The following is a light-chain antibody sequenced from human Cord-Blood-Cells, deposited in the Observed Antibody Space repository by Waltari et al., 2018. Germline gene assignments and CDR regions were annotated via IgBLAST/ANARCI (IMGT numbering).Light chain of an antibody. CDR2: SNN. V-gene: IGLV1-44*01. CDR1: SANIGSNT. J-gene: IGLJ2*01. CDR3: AAWDDSLNGVV. Sequence: QSVLTPPPSASGTPGQRVPIPCSGRSANIGSNTVNWYQQPPGTAPKLLIYSNNQRRSGVPDRFSCSKSGTSASLAISGLQSEDEADYYCAAWDDSLNGVVFGGGTKLTVL.